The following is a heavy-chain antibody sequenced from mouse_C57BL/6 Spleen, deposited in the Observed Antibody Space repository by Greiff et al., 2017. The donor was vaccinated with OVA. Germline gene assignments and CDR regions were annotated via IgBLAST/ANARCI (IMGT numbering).Heavy chain of an antibody. J-gene: IGHJ2*01. Sequence: EVKLVESGPGLAKPSQTLSLTCSVSGYSITSDYWNWIRKFPGNKLEYIGYISNSGSTHYNPSLNSGISIARDTSTNQNYLRLKSVTTEDTAAYYCARSNYDYFDYWGQGTTLTVSS. CDR1: GYSITSDY. CDR3: ARSNYDYFDY. D-gene: IGHD2-5*01. CDR2: ISNSGST. V-gene: IGHV3-8*01.